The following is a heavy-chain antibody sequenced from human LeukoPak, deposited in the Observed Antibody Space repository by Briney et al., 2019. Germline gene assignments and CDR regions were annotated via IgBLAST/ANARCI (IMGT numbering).Heavy chain of an antibody. V-gene: IGHV4-59*01. CDR3: ARARPAYYYYGMDV. Sequence: SETLSLTCTVSGDSISSYYWSWIRRPPGMELEWIGYIYYSGSTNYNPSLKSRVTISVDTSKNQFSLKLSSVTAADTAVYYCARARPAYYYYGMDVWGQGTTVTVSS. CDR1: GDSISSYY. CDR2: IYYSGST. J-gene: IGHJ6*02.